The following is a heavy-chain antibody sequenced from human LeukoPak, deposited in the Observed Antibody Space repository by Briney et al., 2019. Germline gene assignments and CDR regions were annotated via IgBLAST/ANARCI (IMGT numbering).Heavy chain of an antibody. CDR2: IYPGDSDT. Sequence: GESLKISCKGSGYTFSTSWIGWVRQLPGKGLEWMGIIYPGDSDTRYSPSFQGQVTISADKSINTAYLQWTSLKASDTAMYYCARQLTTLRGFDIWGQGTMVSASS. V-gene: IGHV5-51*01. CDR1: GYTFSTSW. J-gene: IGHJ3*02. CDR3: ARQLTTLRGFDI. D-gene: IGHD4-11*01.